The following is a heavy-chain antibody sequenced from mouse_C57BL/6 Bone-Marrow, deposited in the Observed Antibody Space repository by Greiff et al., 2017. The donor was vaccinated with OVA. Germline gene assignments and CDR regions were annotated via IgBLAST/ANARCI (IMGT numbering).Heavy chain of an antibody. CDR2: IYPRSGNT. Sequence: VHLVESGAELARPGASVKLSCKASGYTFTSYGISWVKQRTGQGLEWIGEIYPRSGNTYYNEKFKGKATLTADKSSSTAYMELRSLTSEDSAVYFCARSNGNYLSWFAYWGQGTLVTVSA. D-gene: IGHD2-1*01. CDR3: ARSNGNYLSWFAY. CDR1: GYTFTSYG. J-gene: IGHJ3*01. V-gene: IGHV1-81*01.